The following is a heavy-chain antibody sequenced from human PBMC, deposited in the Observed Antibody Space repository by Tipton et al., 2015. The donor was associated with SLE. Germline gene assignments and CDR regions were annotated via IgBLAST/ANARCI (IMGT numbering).Heavy chain of an antibody. D-gene: IGHD4-23*01. Sequence: GLVKPSQTLSLTCAISGDSVSSNSAAWNWIRQSPSRGLEWLGRTYYRSKWYNDYAVSVKSRITINPDTSKNQFSLQLNSVTPEDTAVYYCAREHRLEYGGNSDWFDPWGQGALVTVSS. CDR2: TYYRSKWYN. V-gene: IGHV6-1*01. CDR1: GDSVSSNSAA. CDR3: AREHRLEYGGNSDWFDP. J-gene: IGHJ5*02.